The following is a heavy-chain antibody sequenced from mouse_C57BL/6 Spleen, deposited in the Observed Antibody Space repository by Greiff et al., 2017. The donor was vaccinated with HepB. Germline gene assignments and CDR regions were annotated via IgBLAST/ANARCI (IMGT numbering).Heavy chain of an antibody. CDR3: ARHGDYYGSSSTWFAY. J-gene: IGHJ3*01. V-gene: IGHV5-15*04. Sequence: EVKLVESGGGLVQPGGSLKLSCAASGFTFSDYGMAWVRQAPRKGPEWVAFISNLAYSIYYADTVTGRFTISRENAKNTLYLEMSSLRSEDTAMYYCARHGDYYGSSSTWFAYWGQGTLVTVSA. CDR2: ISNLAYSI. CDR1: GFTFSDYG. D-gene: IGHD1-1*01.